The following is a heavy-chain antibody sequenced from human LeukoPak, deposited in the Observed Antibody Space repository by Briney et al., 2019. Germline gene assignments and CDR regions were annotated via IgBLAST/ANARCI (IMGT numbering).Heavy chain of an antibody. CDR3: ARGYSSSWAADQLDY. CDR1: GGSFSGYY. V-gene: IGHV4-34*01. Sequence: SETLSLTCAVYGGSFSGYYWSWIRQPPGKGLEWIGEINHSGSTNYNPSLKSRVTISADTSKNQFSLKLSSVTAADTAVYYCARGYSSSWAADQLDYWGQGTLVTVSS. CDR2: INHSGST. D-gene: IGHD6-13*01. J-gene: IGHJ4*02.